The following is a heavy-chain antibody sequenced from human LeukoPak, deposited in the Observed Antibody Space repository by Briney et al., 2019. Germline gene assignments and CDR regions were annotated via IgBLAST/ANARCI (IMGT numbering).Heavy chain of an antibody. V-gene: IGHV1-8*03. J-gene: IGHJ3*02. CDR2: MNPNSGNT. Sequence: ASVKVSCKASGGTFSSYAISWVRQAPGQGLEWMGWMNPNSGNTGYAQKFQGRVTITRNTSISTAYMELSSLRSEDTAVYYCARDFLYYYDSSGTRVDAFDIWGQGTMVTVSS. CDR3: ARDFLYYYDSSGTRVDAFDI. CDR1: GGTFSSYA. D-gene: IGHD3-22*01.